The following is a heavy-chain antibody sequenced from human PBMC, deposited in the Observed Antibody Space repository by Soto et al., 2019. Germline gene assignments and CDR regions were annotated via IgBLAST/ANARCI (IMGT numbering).Heavy chain of an antibody. Sequence: GGSLRLSCAASGFTFSSYAMHWVRQAPGKGLEWVAVISYDGSNKYYADSVKGRFTISRDNSKNTLYLLMNSLRAEDTAVYYCASTTRGYCSSTSCYGVGYYYGMDVWGQGTTVTVS. V-gene: IGHV3-30-3*01. CDR2: ISYDGSNK. CDR3: ASTTRGYCSSTSCYGVGYYYGMDV. D-gene: IGHD2-2*01. J-gene: IGHJ6*02. CDR1: GFTFSSYA.